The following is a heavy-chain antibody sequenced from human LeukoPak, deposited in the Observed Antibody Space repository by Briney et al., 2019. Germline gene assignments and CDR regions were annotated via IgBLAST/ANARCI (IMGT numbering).Heavy chain of an antibody. J-gene: IGHJ4*02. D-gene: IGHD2-15*01. CDR3: ASQPVVAATATLDY. CDR1: GFTFSSYA. CDR2: ISYDGSNK. V-gene: IGHV3-30-3*01. Sequence: GGSLRLSCAASGFTFSSYAMHWVRQAPGKGLEWVAVISYDGSNKYYADSVKGRFTISRDNSKNTLYLQMNSLRAEDTAVYYCASQPVVAATATLDYWGQGTLVTVSS.